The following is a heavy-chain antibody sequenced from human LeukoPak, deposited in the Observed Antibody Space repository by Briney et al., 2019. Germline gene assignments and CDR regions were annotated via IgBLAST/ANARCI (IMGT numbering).Heavy chain of an antibody. J-gene: IGHJ4*02. Sequence: SETLSLTCTVSGGSISSYYWSWIRQPPGKGLEWIGYIYYSGSTNYNPSLKSRVTISVDTSKNQFSLKLSSVTAADTAVYYCARGPNYDYVWGSYRYEFVYWGQGTLVTVSS. CDR2: IYYSGST. CDR3: ARGPNYDYVWGSYRYEFVY. V-gene: IGHV4-59*01. D-gene: IGHD3-16*02. CDR1: GGSISSYY.